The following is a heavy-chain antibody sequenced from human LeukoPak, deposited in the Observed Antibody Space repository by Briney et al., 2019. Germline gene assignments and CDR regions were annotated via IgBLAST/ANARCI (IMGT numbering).Heavy chain of an antibody. D-gene: IGHD2-15*01. CDR3: AKDEGYDVAVAATPLDY. CDR2: ISYDGSNK. Sequence: HAGGSLRLSCAASGFTFSSYGMHWVRQAPGKGLEWVAVISYDGSNKYYADSVKGRFTISRDNSKNTLYLQMNSLRAEDTAVYYCAKDEGYDVAVAATPLDYWGQGTLVTVSS. V-gene: IGHV3-30*18. J-gene: IGHJ4*02. CDR1: GFTFSSYG.